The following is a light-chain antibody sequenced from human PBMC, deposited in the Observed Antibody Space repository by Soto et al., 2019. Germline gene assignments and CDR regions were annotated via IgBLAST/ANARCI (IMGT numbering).Light chain of an antibody. CDR2: WAS. J-gene: IGKJ2*03. V-gene: IGKV4-1*01. CDR3: QQYYSPYS. Sequence: DIVMTQSPESLAVSLGERATITCKSSQSLLYSSNNRNYLAWYQQKPGRPPKVLIYWASTRESGVPDRFSGSGSGTDFALTSSSLHAEDVAVYFCQQYYSPYSFGQGTKVEIK. CDR1: QSLLYSSNNRNY.